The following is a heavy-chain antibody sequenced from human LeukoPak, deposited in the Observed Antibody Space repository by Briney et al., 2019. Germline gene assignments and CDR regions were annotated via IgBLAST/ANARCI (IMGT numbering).Heavy chain of an antibody. CDR2: IYLGDSDT. CDR3: ARKGRYCSSTNCPFDY. CDR1: GYSFTNYW. J-gene: IGHJ4*02. D-gene: IGHD2-2*01. Sequence: GESLKISCKGSGYSFTNYWIGWVRQMPGKGLEWMGIIYLGDSDTRYSPSFQGQVTISADKSISIAYLQWSSLRASDTAMYYCARKGRYCSSTNCPFDYWGQGTLVTVSS. V-gene: IGHV5-51*01.